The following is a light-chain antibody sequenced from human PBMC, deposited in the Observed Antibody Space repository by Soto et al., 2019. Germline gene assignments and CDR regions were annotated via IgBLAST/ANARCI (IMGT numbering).Light chain of an antibody. V-gene: IGKV3-15*01. J-gene: IGKJ1*01. Sequence: EIVMTQSPATLSVSPGERATLSCRASQSVSTNLAWYQQKPGQGPRLLIYGASTRATGTPARFSGSGSGTEFTLTISSLQSEDFAVYYCQQYNNWPPWTFGQGTKVAIK. CDR3: QQYNNWPPWT. CDR2: GAS. CDR1: QSVSTN.